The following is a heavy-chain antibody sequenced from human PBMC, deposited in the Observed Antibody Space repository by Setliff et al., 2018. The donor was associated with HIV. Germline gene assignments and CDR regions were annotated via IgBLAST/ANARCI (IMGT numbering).Heavy chain of an antibody. Sequence: SVKVSCKASGGTVNNYAISWVRQAPGQGLEWVGGIIPLFGTTNYAQKFQGRVTITADESTNTAHMELNSLRSIDTAMYYCATVFYYNSESYSLDYWGQGMLVTVSS. D-gene: IGHD3-10*01. CDR1: GGTVNNYA. J-gene: IGHJ4*02. V-gene: IGHV1-69*13. CDR2: IIPLFGTT. CDR3: ATVFYYNSESYSLDY.